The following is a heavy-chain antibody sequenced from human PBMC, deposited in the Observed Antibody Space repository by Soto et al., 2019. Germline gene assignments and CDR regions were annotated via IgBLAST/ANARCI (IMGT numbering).Heavy chain of an antibody. CDR3: ARGVRENYYDRSGYYYYYGMDV. CDR1: GFTFSSYW. D-gene: IGHD3-22*01. Sequence: GGSLRLSCAASGFTFSSYWMHWVRQAPGKGLVWVSRINSDGSSTSYADSVKGRFTISRDNAKNTLYLQMNSLRAEDTAVYYCARGVRENYYDRSGYYYYYGMDVSGQRTTVTVSS. J-gene: IGHJ6*02. CDR2: INSDGSST. V-gene: IGHV3-74*01.